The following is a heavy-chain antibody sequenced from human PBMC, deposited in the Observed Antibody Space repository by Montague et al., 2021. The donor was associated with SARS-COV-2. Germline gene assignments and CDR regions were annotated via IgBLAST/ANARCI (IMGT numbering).Heavy chain of an antibody. V-gene: IGHV4-59*01. J-gene: IGHJ4*02. CDR1: GGSISRYY. CDR3: ARSRENYNILTGYPYYFDY. D-gene: IGHD3-9*01. CDR2: IYYRGST. Sequence: SETLSLTCTVSGGSISRYYWNWIRQPPGKGLEWIAYIYYRGSTNYNPSLKSRVTISVDTSKNQFSLKLSSVTAADTAVYYCARSRENYNILTGYPYYFDYWGQGTLVTVSS.